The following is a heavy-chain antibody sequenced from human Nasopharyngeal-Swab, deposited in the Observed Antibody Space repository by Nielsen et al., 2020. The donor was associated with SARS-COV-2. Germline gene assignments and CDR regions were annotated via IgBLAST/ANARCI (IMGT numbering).Heavy chain of an antibody. CDR3: ARLEALTGSDYYGMDV. Sequence: KVSCKGSGYTFTNYWIGWVRQMTGKGLEWMGSINPADADTSYSPSLHGHVTISADKSITTAYLQWSSLEASDTAMYYCARLEALTGSDYYGMDVWGQGTTVTVSS. J-gene: IGHJ6*02. CDR2: INPADADT. CDR1: GYTFTNYW. D-gene: IGHD3-9*01. V-gene: IGHV5-51*01.